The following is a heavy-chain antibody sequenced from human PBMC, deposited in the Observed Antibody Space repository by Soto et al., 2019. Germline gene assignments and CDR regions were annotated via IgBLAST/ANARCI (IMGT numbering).Heavy chain of an antibody. D-gene: IGHD2-15*01. Sequence: GGSLRLSCVASGYNFSSYAIMWVRQAPGKGLEWVSTIGGSGNGIYYADSVRGRFTISRDNSKNTLFLHMDSLRAEDTAVYYCAKDPNLPLRRFDSWGQGTQVTVSS. J-gene: IGHJ4*02. V-gene: IGHV3-23*01. CDR1: GYNFSSYA. CDR2: IGGSGNGI. CDR3: AKDPNLPLRRFDS.